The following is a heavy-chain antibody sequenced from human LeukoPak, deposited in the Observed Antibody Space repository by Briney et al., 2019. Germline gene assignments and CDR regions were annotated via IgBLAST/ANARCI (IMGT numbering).Heavy chain of an antibody. CDR3: AMGRGPAAFDY. V-gene: IGHV3-48*04. Sequence: GGSLRLSCAASGFTFSSYSMNWVRQAPGKGLEWVSYISSSSITIYYADSVKGRFTISRDNAKNSLYLQMNSLRAEDTAVYYCAMGRGPAAFDYWGQGTLVTVSS. CDR1: GFTFSSYS. J-gene: IGHJ4*02. CDR2: ISSSSITI. D-gene: IGHD2-2*01.